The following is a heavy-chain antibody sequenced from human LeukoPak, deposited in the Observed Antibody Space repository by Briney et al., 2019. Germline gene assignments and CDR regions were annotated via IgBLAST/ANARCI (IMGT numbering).Heavy chain of an antibody. D-gene: IGHD2-8*01. Sequence: GGSLRLSCAASGFTFSSYGMTWLRQTPAKGLEWVSAINGSGETTYYSDSVKGRFTISRDNSKNTLFLQMNSLRVEDAAMYYCAKTNGYFDQWGQGTLVAVSS. CDR2: INGSGETT. CDR3: AKTNGYFDQ. J-gene: IGHJ4*02. V-gene: IGHV3-23*01. CDR1: GFTFSSYG.